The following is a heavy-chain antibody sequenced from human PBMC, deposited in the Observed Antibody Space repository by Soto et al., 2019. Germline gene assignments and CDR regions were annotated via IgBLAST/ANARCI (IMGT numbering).Heavy chain of an antibody. J-gene: IGHJ4*02. D-gene: IGHD1-20*01. Sequence: LQLQESGPGLVKTSETLSLTCSVYDGSITSTDCYWGWIREPPGEGLEWIGSISYRGSTYYNSSLKSRVTISVDTSKNQFSLNVNSVTAADTAVYYCARPVTGTFDFWGQGTQVTVSS. V-gene: IGHV4-39*01. CDR2: ISYRGST. CDR1: DGSITSTDCY. CDR3: ARPVTGTFDF.